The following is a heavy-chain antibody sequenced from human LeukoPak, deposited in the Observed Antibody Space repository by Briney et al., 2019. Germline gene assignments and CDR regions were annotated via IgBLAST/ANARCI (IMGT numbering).Heavy chain of an antibody. Sequence: GGSLRLSCAASGFTVSSNYMGWVRQAPGKGLEWGSVIYSGGSTYYADSVKGRFTISRDNSKNTLYLQMNSLRAEDTAVYYCVRGVPVVPGIDYWGQGTLVTVSS. CDR2: IYSGGST. CDR3: VRGVPVVPGIDY. J-gene: IGHJ4*02. D-gene: IGHD2-2*01. CDR1: GFTVSSNY. V-gene: IGHV3-53*01.